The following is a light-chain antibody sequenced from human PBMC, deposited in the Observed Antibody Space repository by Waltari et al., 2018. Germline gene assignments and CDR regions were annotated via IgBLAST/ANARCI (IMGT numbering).Light chain of an antibody. CDR1: QSVSST. J-gene: IGKJ4*01. CDR2: GAS. CDR3: QQYYEWPLT. Sequence: EIVMTQSPATLSVSPGERATLSCRASQSVSSTLAWYQPKPGQPPRPLIYGASTRATATPARFSGSGSGTEFTLAISSLQSEDFAVYYCQQYYEWPLTFGGGTKVEIK. V-gene: IGKV3D-15*01.